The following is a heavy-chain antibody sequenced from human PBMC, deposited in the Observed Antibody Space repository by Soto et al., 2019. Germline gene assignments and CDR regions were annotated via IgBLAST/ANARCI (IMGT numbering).Heavy chain of an antibody. J-gene: IGHJ3*02. CDR1: GLTFSSYW. CDR3: ARLNLWFGELSDAFDI. V-gene: IGHV3-7*05. CDR2: IKQDGSEK. D-gene: IGHD3-10*01. Sequence: EVQLVESGGGLVQPGGSLRLSCAASGLTFSSYWMSWFGRAPGKGLGWVAKIKQDGSEKYYVDSVKGRFTISRDNAKNSLYLQMNSLRAEDTAVYYCARLNLWFGELSDAFDIWGQGTMVTVSS.